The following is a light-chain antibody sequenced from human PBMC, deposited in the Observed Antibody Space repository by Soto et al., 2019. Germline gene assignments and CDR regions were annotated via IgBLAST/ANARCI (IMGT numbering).Light chain of an antibody. CDR1: SNDVGTYNY. J-gene: IGLJ2*01. V-gene: IGLV2-14*01. CDR3: SSYTNNSTLYVV. Sequence: QSALTQPASVSGSPGQSITISCTGSSNDVGTYNYVSWYQQHAGKAPKLFIYEVKNRPSGVSNRFSGSKSGNKASLTISGLQAEDEADYYCSSYTNNSTLYVVFGGGTKLTVL. CDR2: EVK.